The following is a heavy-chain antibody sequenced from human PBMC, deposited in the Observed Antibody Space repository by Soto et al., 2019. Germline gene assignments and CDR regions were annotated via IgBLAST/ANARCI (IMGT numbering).Heavy chain of an antibody. V-gene: IGHV3-30*03. J-gene: IGHJ6*02. CDR3: ARPEYSSSSYGMDV. Sequence: GGSLRLSCASSGFTFSYYGMHWVRQAPGKGLEWMAVISYDGSNENYVDSVKGRFTISRDNSKNTLFLQMTSLREEDTAVYYCARPEYSSSSYGMDVWGQGTTVTVSS. CDR1: GFTFSYYG. D-gene: IGHD6-6*01. CDR2: ISYDGSNE.